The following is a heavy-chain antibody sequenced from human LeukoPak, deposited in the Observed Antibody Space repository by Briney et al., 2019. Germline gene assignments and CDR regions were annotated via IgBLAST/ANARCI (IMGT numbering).Heavy chain of an antibody. V-gene: IGHV3-30*03. CDR1: GFIFNGYS. Sequence: GRSLRLSCAASGFIFNGYSMHWIRQAPGEGLEWVAVISYDGSNAYYEDSVKGRFTISRDNSKYTVDLQMNSLRPEDTAVYYRAAEGSLYYYDFWGKGTLVTVSS. J-gene: IGHJ4*02. D-gene: IGHD2-8*01. CDR3: AAEGSLYYYDF. CDR2: ISYDGSNA.